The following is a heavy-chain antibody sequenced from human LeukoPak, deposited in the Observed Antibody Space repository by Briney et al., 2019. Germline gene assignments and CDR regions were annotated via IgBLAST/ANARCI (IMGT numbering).Heavy chain of an antibody. J-gene: IGHJ5*02. D-gene: IGHD2-8*01. CDR1: GYTFTSYA. CDR3: ARDPLPLYCTNGVCNPYNWFDP. CDR2: INAGNGNT. V-gene: IGHV1-3*01. Sequence: ASVKVSCKASGYTFTSYAMHWVRQAPGQRLEWMGWINAGNGNTKYSQKFQGRVTITRDTSASTAYMELSSLRSEDTAVYYCARDPLPLYCTNGVCNPYNWFDPWGQETLVTVSS.